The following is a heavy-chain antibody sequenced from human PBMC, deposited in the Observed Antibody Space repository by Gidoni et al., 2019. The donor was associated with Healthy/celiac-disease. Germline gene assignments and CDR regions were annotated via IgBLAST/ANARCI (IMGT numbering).Heavy chain of an antibody. J-gene: IGHJ4*02. CDR1: GFTFSSYG. CDR3: ARDIDQLLWIFDY. Sequence: QVQLVGSGGGVVQPGRSLRLSCAASGFTFSSYGMHWVRQAPGKGLEWVAVIWYDGSNKYYADSVKGRFTISRDNSKNTLYLQMNSLRAEDTAVYYCARDIDQLLWIFDYWGQGTLVTVSS. V-gene: IGHV3-33*01. D-gene: IGHD2-2*01. CDR2: IWYDGSNK.